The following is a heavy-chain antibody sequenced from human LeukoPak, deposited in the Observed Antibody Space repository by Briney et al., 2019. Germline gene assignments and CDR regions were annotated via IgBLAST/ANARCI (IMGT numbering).Heavy chain of an antibody. CDR3: ARQAYSSGWYTAAY. CDR1: GGSISSSY. J-gene: IGHJ4*02. Sequence: SETLSLTCTVSGGSISSSYWSWIRQPPGKGLEWIASIYDSETTKYNPSLRGRATISSDTSKNQFSLKLSYVAAADTAVYYCARQAYSSGWYTAAYWGQGTLVTVSS. D-gene: IGHD6-19*01. CDR2: IYDSETT. V-gene: IGHV4-59*08.